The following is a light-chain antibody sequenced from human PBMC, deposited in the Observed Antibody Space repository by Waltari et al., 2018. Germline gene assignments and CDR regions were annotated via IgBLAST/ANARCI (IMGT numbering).Light chain of an antibody. Sequence: DIQMSQSPASLSASVGDRVTITCRASQDISSYLDWYQQKPGKAPNLLIYNTNNLASGVPSRFSGTGSGTEFTLIISTLQPEDFATYYCQQDKAYPLTFGGGTKVEIK. J-gene: IGKJ4*01. CDR3: QQDKAYPLT. V-gene: IGKV1-17*01. CDR1: QDISSY. CDR2: NTN.